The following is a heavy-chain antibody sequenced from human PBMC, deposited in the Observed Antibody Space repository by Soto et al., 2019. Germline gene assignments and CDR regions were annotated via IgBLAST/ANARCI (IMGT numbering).Heavy chain of an antibody. CDR2: IYSGGST. J-gene: IGHJ6*03. CDR3: ARGRADYDILTGYYLGGYMDV. Sequence: EVQLVESGGGLVQPGGSLRLSCAASGFTVSSNYMSWVRQAPGKGLEWVSVIYSGGSTYYADSVKGRFTISRHNSKNTLYLQMNSLRAEDTAVYYCARGRADYDILTGYYLGGYMDVWGKGTTVTVSS. CDR1: GFTVSSNY. D-gene: IGHD3-9*01. V-gene: IGHV3-53*04.